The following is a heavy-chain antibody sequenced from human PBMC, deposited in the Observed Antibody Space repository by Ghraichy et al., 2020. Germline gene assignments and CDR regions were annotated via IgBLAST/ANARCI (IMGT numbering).Heavy chain of an antibody. Sequence: GESLNISCAASGFTFSSYAMSWVRQAPGKGLEWVSAISGSGGSTYYADSVKGRFTISRDNSKNTLYLQMNSLRAEDTAVYYCANGETRYCSSTSCSEYYYYYGMDVWGQGTTVTVSS. D-gene: IGHD2-2*01. CDR3: ANGETRYCSSTSCSEYYYYYGMDV. V-gene: IGHV3-23*01. CDR2: ISGSGGST. J-gene: IGHJ6*02. CDR1: GFTFSSYA.